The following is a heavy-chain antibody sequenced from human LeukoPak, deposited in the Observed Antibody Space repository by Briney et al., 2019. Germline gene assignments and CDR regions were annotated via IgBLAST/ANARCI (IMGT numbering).Heavy chain of an antibody. CDR3: AGDGVGVLPGDAFDI. D-gene: IGHD1-26*01. V-gene: IGHV3-21*03. CDR1: GFCFSTHS. CDR2: INLDATDI. J-gene: IGHJ3*02. Sequence: GGSLRLSCAASGFCFSTHSINWVRQAPGKGLEWISFINLDATDIHYGESVKGRFTISRDNAKNSLYLQMHTLRAEDTAVYYCAGDGVGVLPGDAFDIWSQGTMVTVSS.